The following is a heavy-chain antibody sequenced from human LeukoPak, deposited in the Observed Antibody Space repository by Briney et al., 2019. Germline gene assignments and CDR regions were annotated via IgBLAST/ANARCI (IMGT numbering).Heavy chain of an antibody. D-gene: IGHD3-10*01. CDR1: GFPFSSYS. Sequence: GGSLRLSCAASGFPFSSYSMTWVRQAPGKGLEWVSSISSSSSYIYYADSVKGRFTISRDNAKNSLYLQMNSLRAEDTAVYYCAREFYYGSGSYGFDYWGQGTLVTVSS. CDR3: AREFYYGSGSYGFDY. J-gene: IGHJ4*02. CDR2: ISSSSSYI. V-gene: IGHV3-21*01.